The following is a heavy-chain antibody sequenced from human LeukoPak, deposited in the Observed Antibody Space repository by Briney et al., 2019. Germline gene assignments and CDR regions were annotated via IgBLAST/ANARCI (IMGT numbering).Heavy chain of an antibody. CDR3: PSSLVYDSSGYYVTDAFDI. CDR1: GCRFTRYW. D-gene: IGHD3-22*01. CDR2: IYPGDSDT. Sequence: GGSLEISWHGSGCRFTRYWIGWVRELPGKGLEWRGIIYPGDSDTRYSPSFQGQVTISADKSVSTPYLQGSSLKAPDTAIYYCPSSLVYDSSGYYVTDAFDIWGQGTMVTVSS. V-gene: IGHV5-51*01. J-gene: IGHJ3*02.